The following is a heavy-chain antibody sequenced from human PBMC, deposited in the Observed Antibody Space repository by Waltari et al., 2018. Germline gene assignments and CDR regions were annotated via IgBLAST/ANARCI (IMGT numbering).Heavy chain of an antibody. V-gene: IGHV4-59*11. CDR3: ARDRGGYCSGGSCYLFDY. CDR1: GGSISSHY. Sequence: QVQLQESGPGLVKPSETLSLTSTGSGGSISSHYWSWIRPPPGKGLEWIGYIYYSGSTNYNPSLKSRVTISVDTSKNQFSLKLSSVTAADTAVYYCARDRGGYCSGGSCYLFDYWGQGTLVTVSS. J-gene: IGHJ4*02. CDR2: IYYSGST. D-gene: IGHD2-15*01.